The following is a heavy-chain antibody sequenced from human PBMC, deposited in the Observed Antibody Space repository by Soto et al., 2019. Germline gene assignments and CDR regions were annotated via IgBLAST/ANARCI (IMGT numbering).Heavy chain of an antibody. J-gene: IGHJ6*02. D-gene: IGHD1-26*01. CDR1: GGTFSSYA. Sequence: SVKVSCKASGGTFSSYAISWVRQAPVQGLEWMGGIIPIFGTANYAQKFQGRVTITADESTSTAYMELRSLRSEDTAVYYCARDSEWELRNYYYGMDVWGQGTTVTVSS. CDR3: ARDSEWELRNYYYGMDV. CDR2: IIPIFGTA. V-gene: IGHV1-69*13.